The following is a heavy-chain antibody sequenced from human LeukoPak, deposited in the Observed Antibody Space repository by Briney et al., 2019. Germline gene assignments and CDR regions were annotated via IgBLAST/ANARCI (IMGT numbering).Heavy chain of an antibody. V-gene: IGHV3-23*01. D-gene: IGHD1-26*01. CDR1: GGSISSISYY. CDR3: AKVGWELPSYFDY. CDR2: ISGSGGST. J-gene: IGHJ4*02. Sequence: QPSETLSLTCTVSGGSISSISYYWGWIRQPPGKGLEWVSAISGSGGSTYYADSVKGRFTISRDNSKNTLYLQMNSLRAEDTAVYYCAKVGWELPSYFDYWGQGTLVTVSS.